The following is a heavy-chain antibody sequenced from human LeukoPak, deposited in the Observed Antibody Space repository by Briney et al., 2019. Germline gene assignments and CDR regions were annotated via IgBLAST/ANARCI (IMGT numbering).Heavy chain of an antibody. Sequence: GGSLRLSCAASGFTFSSYWMSWVRQAPGKGLEWVANIKQDGSEKYYVDSVEGRFTISRDNAKNSLYLQTNSLRAEDTAVYYCARDSSSWYSNSYYYGMDVWGKGTTVTVSS. D-gene: IGHD6-13*01. CDR1: GFTFSSYW. CDR2: IKQDGSEK. CDR3: ARDSSSWYSNSYYYGMDV. V-gene: IGHV3-7*03. J-gene: IGHJ6*04.